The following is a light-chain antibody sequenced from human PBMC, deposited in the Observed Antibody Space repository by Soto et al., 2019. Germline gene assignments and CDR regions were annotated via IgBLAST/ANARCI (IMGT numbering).Light chain of an antibody. CDR3: RQYGSSPRT. Sequence: EVVMTQSPATLSVSPVGMGTVSWRASQSVRSNLAWYQQKPGQSPRLLIYGASTRATGIPARFSGSGSGTDFTLTIRRLEPDDFAVYYCRQYGSSPRTCGKGTTVDIK. V-gene: IGKV3-15*01. J-gene: IGKJ1*01. CDR2: GAS. CDR1: QSVRSN.